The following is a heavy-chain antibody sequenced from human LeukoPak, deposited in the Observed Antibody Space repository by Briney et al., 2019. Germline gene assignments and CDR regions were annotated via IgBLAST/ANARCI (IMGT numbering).Heavy chain of an antibody. V-gene: IGHV5-51*01. D-gene: IGHD3-22*01. Sequence: KYGESLQISCKGSGYTFTNSWIACVRQMPGKGLEWMGIIYPGDSDAKYSPSFQGRVTISADKTISTANLQWSRLRASDSAMYYCARQSPGRRAGYSYVPPDYWGQGTLVTVSS. CDR1: GYTFTNSW. J-gene: IGHJ4*02. CDR3: ARQSPGRRAGYSYVPPDY. CDR2: IYPGDSDA.